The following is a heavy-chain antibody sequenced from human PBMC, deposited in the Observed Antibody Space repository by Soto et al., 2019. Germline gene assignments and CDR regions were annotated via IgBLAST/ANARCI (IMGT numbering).Heavy chain of an antibody. CDR2: IWYDGSNK. V-gene: IGHV3-33*01. J-gene: IGHJ4*02. CDR3: AREGTAYSWFDY. Sequence: ESGGGVVQPGRSLRLSCAASGFTFSSYGMHWVRQAPGKGLEWVAVIWYDGSNKYYADSVKGRFTISRDNSKNTLYLQMNSLRAEDTAVYYCAREGTAYSWFDYWGQGTLVTVSS. D-gene: IGHD5-18*01. CDR1: GFTFSSYG.